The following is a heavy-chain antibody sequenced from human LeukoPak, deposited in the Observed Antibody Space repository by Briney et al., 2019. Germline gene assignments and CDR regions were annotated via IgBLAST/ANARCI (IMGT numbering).Heavy chain of an antibody. CDR2: IYYSGST. CDR1: GGSISNYY. CDR3: ARRGSSSWYYVDY. J-gene: IGHJ4*02. Sequence: SETLSLTCSFSGGSISNYYWSWVRQPPGKGLEWIGYIYYSGSTNYNPSLKSRVTISVDTSNNQFSLKLSSVTAADTAVYYCARRGSSSWYYVDYWGQGTLVTVSS. V-gene: IGHV4-59*12. D-gene: IGHD6-13*01.